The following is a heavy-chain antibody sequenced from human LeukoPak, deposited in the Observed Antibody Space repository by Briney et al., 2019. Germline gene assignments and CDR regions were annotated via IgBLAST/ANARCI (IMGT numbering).Heavy chain of an antibody. J-gene: IGHJ5*02. V-gene: IGHV4-59*01. CDR3: ATSTGTIYTWFDP. D-gene: IGHD1-1*01. Sequence: SETLSLTCTVPGGSISSDYWSWIRQPPGKGLEWIGYMDNSGNTNYNPSLKSRVTISVDTPKNQFSLRLSSVTAADTAVYYCATSTGTIYTWFDPWGQGTLVTVSS. CDR2: MDNSGNT. CDR1: GGSISSDY.